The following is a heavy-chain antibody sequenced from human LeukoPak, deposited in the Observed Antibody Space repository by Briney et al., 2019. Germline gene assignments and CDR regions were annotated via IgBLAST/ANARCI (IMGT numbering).Heavy chain of an antibody. CDR1: GFSLSGSS. CDR2: IDKKDNLYAT. D-gene: IGHD2-15*01. V-gene: IGHV3-73*01. CDR3: TRDRGTYNWFDP. J-gene: IGHJ5*02. Sequence: GGSLKLSCAASGFSLSGSSVHWVRQSSGRGLEWVGLIDKKDNLYATAYAESVRGRFTISRDDSKDTAFLHMDSLKTEDTALYYCTRDRGTYNWFDPWGQGTLVTVS.